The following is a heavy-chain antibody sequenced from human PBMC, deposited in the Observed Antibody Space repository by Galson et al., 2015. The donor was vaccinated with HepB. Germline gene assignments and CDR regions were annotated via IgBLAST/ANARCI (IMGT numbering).Heavy chain of an antibody. CDR1: GGTFSSYT. CDR2: IIPILGIA. D-gene: IGHD2-15*01. Sequence: SVKVSCKASGGTFSSYTISWVRQAPGQGLEWMGRIIPILGIANYAQKFQGRVTITADKSTSTAYMELSSLRSEDTAVYYCARGVRGYCSGGSCYSFSGWFDPWGQGTLVTVSS. CDR3: ARGVRGYCSGGSCYSFSGWFDP. J-gene: IGHJ5*02. V-gene: IGHV1-69*02.